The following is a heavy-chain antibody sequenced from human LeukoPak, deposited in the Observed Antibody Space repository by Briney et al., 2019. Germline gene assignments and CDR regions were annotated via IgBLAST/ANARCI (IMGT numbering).Heavy chain of an antibody. D-gene: IGHD1-26*01. CDR3: ARGSFDPPRWYYYYMDV. V-gene: IGHV3-23*01. J-gene: IGHJ6*03. Sequence: GGSLRLSCAASGFTFSSYGMSWVRQAPGKGLEWVSAISGSGGSTYYADSVKGRFTISRDNAKNSLYLQMNSLRAEDTAVYYCARGSFDPPRWYYYYMDVWGKGTTVTVSS. CDR1: GFTFSSYG. CDR2: ISGSGGST.